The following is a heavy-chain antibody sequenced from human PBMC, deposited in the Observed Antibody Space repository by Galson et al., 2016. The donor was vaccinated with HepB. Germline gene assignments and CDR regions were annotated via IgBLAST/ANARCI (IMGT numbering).Heavy chain of an antibody. Sequence: SVKVSCKGSGYRFSSYSTTWVRQAPGQGLEWMGCVSGYSGNTKYAQKFQGRVTMTRDTSTSTVYMELSSLRSEDTAVYYCARDGPYYYGLDVWGQETTVTVSS. CDR3: ARDGPYYYGLDV. V-gene: IGHV1-18*01. CDR1: GYRFSSYS. J-gene: IGHJ6*02. CDR2: VSGYSGNT.